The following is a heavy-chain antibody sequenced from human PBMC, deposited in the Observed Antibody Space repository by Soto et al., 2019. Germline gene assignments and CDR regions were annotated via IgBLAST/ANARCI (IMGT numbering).Heavy chain of an antibody. J-gene: IGHJ4*02. V-gene: IGHV1-18*01. CDR2: ISAYNGNT. CDR3: AREHSSGWYDY. CDR1: GYTFTSYG. D-gene: IGHD6-19*01. Sequence: GASVKVSCKASGYTFTSYGISWVRQAPGQGLEWMGWISAYNGNTNYAQKLQGRVTMTTDTSTSTAYVELRSLRSDDTAVYYCAREHSSGWYDYWGQGTLVTVSS.